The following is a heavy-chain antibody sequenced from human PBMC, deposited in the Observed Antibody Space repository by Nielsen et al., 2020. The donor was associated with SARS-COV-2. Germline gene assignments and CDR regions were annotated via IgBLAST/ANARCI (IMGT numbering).Heavy chain of an antibody. V-gene: IGHV1-69*04. CDR3: ARDLKYGSGIDY. CDR1: GCTFTTYG. CDR2: VIPLFGRA. D-gene: IGHD6-19*01. J-gene: IGHJ4*02. Sequence: SVKVSCKPPGCTFTTYGISWVRQAPGQGLEWMGRVIPLFGRANYAQKFQGRVTITADKSTSTAYMDLSSLRSEDPALYYCARDLKYGSGIDYWGQITLLPVSS.